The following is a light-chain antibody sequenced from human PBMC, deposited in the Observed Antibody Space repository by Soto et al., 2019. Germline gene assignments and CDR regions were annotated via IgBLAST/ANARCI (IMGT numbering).Light chain of an antibody. CDR1: QSVSSSY. CDR3: HQYGTSPKT. CDR2: GVS. Sequence: EIVLTQSPGTLSLSPGERATLSCRASQSVSSSYLAWYQHKPGQAPRLLIYGVSSRATGIPDRFSGSGSGTHFTLTISRLEPEDFALYYCHQYGTSPKTFGQGTKVEIK. J-gene: IGKJ1*01. V-gene: IGKV3-20*01.